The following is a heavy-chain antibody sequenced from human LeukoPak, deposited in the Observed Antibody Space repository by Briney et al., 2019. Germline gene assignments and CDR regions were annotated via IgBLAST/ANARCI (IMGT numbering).Heavy chain of an antibody. CDR1: GASISSGGYY. J-gene: IGHJ4*02. CDR2: IYYSGST. V-gene: IGHV4-31*03. D-gene: IGHD3-3*01. CDR3: ARHENDFWSGYPRSSFDY. Sequence: ASQTLSLTCTVSGASISSGGYYWSWIRQHPGKGLGWIGYIYYSGSTYYNPSLKSRVTISVDTSKNQFSLKLSSVTAADTAVYYCARHENDFWSGYPRSSFDYWGQGTLVTVSS.